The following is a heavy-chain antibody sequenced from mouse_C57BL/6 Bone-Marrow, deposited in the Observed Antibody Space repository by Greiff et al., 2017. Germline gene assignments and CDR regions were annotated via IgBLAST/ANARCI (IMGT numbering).Heavy chain of an antibody. CDR2: IRNNANGYTT. V-gene: IGHV7-3*01. CDR3: ARGGWFAY. CDR1: GFTFTDYY. Sequence: EVKLMESGGGLVQPGGSLSLSCAASGFTFTDYYMSWVRQPPGKALEWLGFIRNNANGYTTEYSASVKGRFTISIDNSQSILYLQVHALGAEESATYYCARGGWFAYWGQGALVTVSA. J-gene: IGHJ3*01.